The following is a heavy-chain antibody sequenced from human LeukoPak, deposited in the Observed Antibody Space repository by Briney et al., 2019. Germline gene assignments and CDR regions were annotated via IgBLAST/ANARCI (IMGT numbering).Heavy chain of an antibody. CDR2: IYYSGST. Sequence: SQTLSLTCTVSGGSISSGDYYWSWIRQPPEKGLEWIGYIYYSGSTYYNPSLKSRVTISVDTSKNQFSLKLSSVTAADTAVYYCARDTHCSSTSCPPGYWGQGTLVTVSS. D-gene: IGHD2-2*01. CDR3: ARDTHCSSTSCPPGY. CDR1: GGSISSGDYY. V-gene: IGHV4-30-4*01. J-gene: IGHJ4*02.